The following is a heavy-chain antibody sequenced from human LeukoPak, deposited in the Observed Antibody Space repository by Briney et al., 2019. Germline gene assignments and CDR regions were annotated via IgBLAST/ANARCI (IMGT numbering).Heavy chain of an antibody. CDR1: GYTFTSNY. V-gene: IGHV1-46*01. CDR3: ARDMGGLIKKNYFDY. D-gene: IGHD3-10*01. CDR2: ISPSGGST. Sequence: GASVKVSCKAFGYTFTSNYMHWVRQAPGQGPEWMGVISPSGGSTTYAQKFQGRVSMTRDMSTSTVYMELSSLRSEDTVVYYCARDMGGLIKKNYFDYWGQGTLVTVSS. J-gene: IGHJ4*02.